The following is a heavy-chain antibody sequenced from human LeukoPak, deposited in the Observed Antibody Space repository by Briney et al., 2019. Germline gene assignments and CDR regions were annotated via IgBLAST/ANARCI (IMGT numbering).Heavy chain of an antibody. D-gene: IGHD3-22*01. Sequence: GGSLRLSCAASGFTFSSFAMSWVRQAPGKGLEWVSTISGSGGSTSYADSVKGRFTISRDNSKNTLYLQMNSLRAEDTALYYCAKNSRSSGYYLDYWGQGALVTVSS. CDR3: AKNSRSSGYYLDY. CDR1: GFTFSSFA. J-gene: IGHJ4*02. CDR2: ISGSGGST. V-gene: IGHV3-23*01.